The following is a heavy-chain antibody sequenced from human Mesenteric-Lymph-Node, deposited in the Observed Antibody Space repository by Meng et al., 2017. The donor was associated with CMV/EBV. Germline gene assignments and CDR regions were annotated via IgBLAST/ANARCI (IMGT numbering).Heavy chain of an antibody. CDR2: INPNSGDT. Sequence: ASVKVSCKASGYTFTGYYMHWVRQAPGQGLEWMGWINPNSGDTNYAQNFQGRVTMTRDTSISTAYMELSRLRSDDTAVYYCARGSVPHLRFFQSNWFDPWGQGTLVTVSS. V-gene: IGHV1-2*02. D-gene: IGHD3-3*01. CDR3: ARGSVPHLRFFQSNWFDP. J-gene: IGHJ5*02. CDR1: GYTFTGYY.